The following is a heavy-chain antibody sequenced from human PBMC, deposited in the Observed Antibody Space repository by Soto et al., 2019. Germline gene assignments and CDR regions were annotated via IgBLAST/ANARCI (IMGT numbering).Heavy chain of an antibody. J-gene: IGHJ4*02. D-gene: IGHD6-13*01. CDR1: GFTFSTYA. CDR3: AQPRSWLFPPFEH. Sequence: PGGSLRLSCAASGFTFSTYAMSWVRQAPGKGLEWVSTISSSGGNTYYTDSVKGRFTISRDNSRNTLFLDMNSLRIEDTAVYYCAQPRSWLFPPFEHWGLGTLVTVSS. V-gene: IGHV3-23*01. CDR2: ISSSGGNT.